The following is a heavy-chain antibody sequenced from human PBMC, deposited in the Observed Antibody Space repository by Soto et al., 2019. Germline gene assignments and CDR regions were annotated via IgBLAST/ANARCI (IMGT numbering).Heavy chain of an antibody. CDR1: GGTFSSYT. J-gene: IGHJ6*02. D-gene: IGHD2-15*01. CDR2: IIPILGIA. CDR3: ARYCSGGSCYHYYYYGMDV. Sequence: QVQLVQSGAEVKKPGSSVKVSCKASGGTFSSYTISWVRQAPGQGLEWMGRIIPILGIANYAQKFQGRVTITADKSTSTAYMELSSLRSADTAVYYCARYCSGGSCYHYYYYGMDVWGQGTTVTVSS. V-gene: IGHV1-69*02.